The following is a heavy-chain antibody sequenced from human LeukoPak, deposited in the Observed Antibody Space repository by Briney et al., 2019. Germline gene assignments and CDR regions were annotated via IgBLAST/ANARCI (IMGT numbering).Heavy chain of an antibody. Sequence: ASVKVSCKASGYTFTGYYMHWVRQAPGQGLEWMGWINPNSGGTNYAQKFQGRVTMTRDTSISTAYMELGRLRSDDTAVYYCARDTDRFRYCSGGNCYQFDYWGQGTLVTVSS. D-gene: IGHD2-15*01. J-gene: IGHJ4*02. CDR2: INPNSGGT. CDR1: GYTFTGYY. V-gene: IGHV1-2*02. CDR3: ARDTDRFRYCSGGNCYQFDY.